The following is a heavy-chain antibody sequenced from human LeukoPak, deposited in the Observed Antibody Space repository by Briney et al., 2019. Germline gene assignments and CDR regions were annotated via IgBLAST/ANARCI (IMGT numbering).Heavy chain of an antibody. J-gene: IGHJ4*02. CDR1: GYSFSTHW. Sequence: ASVKVSCKAPGYSFSTHWMHWVRQAPGQGLEWMGIINPSGGFTSYAQKLQGRVTVTRDMSTSTVYMELSNLRSEDTAVYYCARDWSIVGATGPHFDYWGQGTLVTVSS. CDR2: INPSGGFT. V-gene: IGHV1-46*01. D-gene: IGHD1-26*01. CDR3: ARDWSIVGATGPHFDY.